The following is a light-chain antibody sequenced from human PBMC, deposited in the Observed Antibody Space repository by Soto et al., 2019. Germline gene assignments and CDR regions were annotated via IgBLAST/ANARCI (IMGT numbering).Light chain of an antibody. CDR3: QQYNNWLRGT. CDR1: QSVSNN. V-gene: IGKV3-15*01. J-gene: IGKJ1*01. Sequence: EIVMTQSPAILSVSPGERATLSCGASQSVSNNLAWYQQKPGQAPRLLIYGASTRATGVPARFSGSGSGTEFTLTIGSLQSEDVEVYFCQQYNNWLRGTFGQGTKVEIK. CDR2: GAS.